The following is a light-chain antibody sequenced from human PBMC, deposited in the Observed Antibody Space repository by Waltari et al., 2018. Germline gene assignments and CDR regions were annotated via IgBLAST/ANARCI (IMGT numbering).Light chain of an antibody. CDR3: KQYYDIPVT. J-gene: IGKJ2*01. Sequence: DIVMTQSPDSLPVSLGERATLNCKSSKSVLYNTDNKNYLAWYQQKPGQSPKLLIYWASTRESGVPDRFSGSGSGTDFTLTISGLQADDAAIYFCKQYYDIPVTFGQGTRLEIK. CDR1: KSVLYNTDNKNY. V-gene: IGKV4-1*01. CDR2: WAS.